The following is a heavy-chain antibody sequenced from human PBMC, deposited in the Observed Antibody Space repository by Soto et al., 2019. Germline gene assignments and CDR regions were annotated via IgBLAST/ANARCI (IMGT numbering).Heavy chain of an antibody. D-gene: IGHD4-17*01. Sequence: EVQLVESGGGLVKPGGSLRLSCAASGFTFTTYSMSWVRQAPGKGLEWVSSIDSSSNYIYYADSVKGRFTISRDNAKNSLSLQMNSLRAEDTAVYYCVRTLRTTVSSGYFYGMDVWGQGTTVTVSS. V-gene: IGHV3-21*01. CDR3: VRTLRTTVSSGYFYGMDV. CDR1: GFTFTTYS. J-gene: IGHJ6*02. CDR2: IDSSSNYI.